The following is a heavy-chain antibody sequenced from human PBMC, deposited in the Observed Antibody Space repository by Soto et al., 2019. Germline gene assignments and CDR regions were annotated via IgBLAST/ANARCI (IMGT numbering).Heavy chain of an antibody. CDR3: ATHVNHPEMRGLAWFDP. D-gene: IGHD3-16*01. Sequence: GSLRLSCAASGFTFSNYAMTWVRQAPGKGLEWVSVISHSGGTIYYADSVKGRFTISRDNSKNTLYLQMDSLSAEDTAVYYCATHVNHPEMRGLAWFDPWGQGTLVTVSS. CDR1: GFTFSNYA. V-gene: IGHV3-23*01. CDR2: ISHSGGTI. J-gene: IGHJ5*02.